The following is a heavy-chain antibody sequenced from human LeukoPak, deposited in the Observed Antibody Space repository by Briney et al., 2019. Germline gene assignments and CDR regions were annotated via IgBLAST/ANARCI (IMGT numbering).Heavy chain of an antibody. CDR3: ASVSTVTTYYYYGMDV. CDR1: GFTFSDYY. CDR2: ISSSGSTI. D-gene: IGHD4-17*01. J-gene: IGHJ6*02. Sequence: GGSLRLSCAASGFTFSDYYMSWIRQAPGKGLEWVSYISSSGSTIYYADSVKGRFTISRDNAKNSLYLQMNSLRAEDTAVYYCASVSTVTTYYYYGMDVWGQGTTVTVS. V-gene: IGHV3-11*01.